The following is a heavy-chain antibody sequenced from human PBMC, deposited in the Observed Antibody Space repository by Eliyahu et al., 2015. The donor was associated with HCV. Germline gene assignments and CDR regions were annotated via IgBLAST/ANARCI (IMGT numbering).Heavy chain of an antibody. D-gene: IGHD5-12*01. CDR2: IRXDGSDK. J-gene: IGHJ2*01. CDR3: AKDEYSGYDSSWYFDL. V-gene: IGHV3-30*02. CDR1: GFPFSSYG. Sequence: QVQLVESGGGVVQPGGSLRLXCAASGFPFSSYGMHWVRQAPGKGLEWVXFIRXDGSDKYYADSVKGRFTIFRDNSKNTLYLQMNSLRAEDTAVYYCAKDEYSGYDSSWYFDLWGRGTLVTVSS.